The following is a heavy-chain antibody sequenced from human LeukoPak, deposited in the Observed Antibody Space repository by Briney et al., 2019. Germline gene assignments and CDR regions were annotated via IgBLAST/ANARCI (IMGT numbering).Heavy chain of an antibody. V-gene: IGHV1-46*01. CDR1: GYTFIHYY. J-gene: IGHJ4*02. CDR2: VDPSGDIA. CDR3: ARHLDY. Sequence: ASVKVSCKTSGYTFIHYYMHWVRQASGEGFEWMGIVDPSGDIATYAQKFQGRVTMTRDTSTSTVYMELSSLRSEDTAVYYCARHLDYWGQGTLVTVSS.